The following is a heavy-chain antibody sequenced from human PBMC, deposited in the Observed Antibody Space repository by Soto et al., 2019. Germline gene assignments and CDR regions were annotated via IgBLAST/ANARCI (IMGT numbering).Heavy chain of an antibody. CDR2: INHSGST. D-gene: IGHD2-2*01. J-gene: IGHJ6*03. CDR1: GGSFSGYY. Sequence: QVQLQQWGAGLLKPSETLSLTCAVYGGSFSGYYWSWIRQPPGKGLEWSGEINHSGSTNYNPSPKSRVTISVDTSKNQFSLKLSSVTAADTAVYYCARGKIVVVPAAKIWYYYYMDVWGKGTTVTVSS. V-gene: IGHV4-34*01. CDR3: ARGKIVVVPAAKIWYYYYMDV.